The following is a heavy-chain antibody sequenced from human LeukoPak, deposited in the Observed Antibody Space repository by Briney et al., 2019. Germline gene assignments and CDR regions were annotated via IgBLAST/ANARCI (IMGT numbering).Heavy chain of an antibody. V-gene: IGHV3-30-3*01. Sequence: GGSLRLSCAASGFTFSSYAMHWVRQAPGKGLEWEAVISYDGSNKYYADSMKGRFTISRDNSKNTLYLQMNSLRAEDTAVYYCARVANYRLYDSGGYYSSPKYYFDYWGQGTLVTVSS. D-gene: IGHD3-22*01. CDR1: GFTFSSYA. CDR2: ISYDGSNK. J-gene: IGHJ4*02. CDR3: ARVANYRLYDSGGYYSSPKYYFDY.